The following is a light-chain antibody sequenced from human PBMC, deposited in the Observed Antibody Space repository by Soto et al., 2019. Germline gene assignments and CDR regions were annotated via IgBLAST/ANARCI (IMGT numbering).Light chain of an antibody. CDR1: QSVSTY. CDR3: QQRTNSLIT. CDR2: DAS. J-gene: IGKJ5*01. V-gene: IGKV3-11*01. Sequence: EIVLTQSPATLSLSPGERGTLSCRASQSVSTYLAWYQQTPGQAPRLLIYDASKRATGIPARFSGSGSVTDFNLTISSPEPEDSAVYYCQQRTNSLITFGQGTRLEIK.